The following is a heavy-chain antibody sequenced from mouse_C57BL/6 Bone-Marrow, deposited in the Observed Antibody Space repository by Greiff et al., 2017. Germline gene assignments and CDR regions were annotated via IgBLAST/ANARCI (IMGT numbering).Heavy chain of an antibody. Sequence: LVKPGPSVKISCKASGFTFTDYYMHWVKQSHGKSLEWIGLVYPYNGGTSYNQKFKGKATLTVDTSSSTAYMELNSLTSEDSAVYYCARGDYYGSSMYYFDYWGQGTTLTVSS. CDR3: ARGDYYGSSMYYFDY. V-gene: IGHV1-36*01. CDR1: GFTFTDYY. J-gene: IGHJ2*01. D-gene: IGHD1-1*01. CDR2: VYPYNGGT.